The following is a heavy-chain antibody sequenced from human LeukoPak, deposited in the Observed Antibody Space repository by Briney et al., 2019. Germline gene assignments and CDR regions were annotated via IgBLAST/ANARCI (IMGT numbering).Heavy chain of an antibody. Sequence: GASVKVSCKASGGTFSSYAISWVRQAPGQGLEWMGGIIPIFGTANYAQKFQGRVTITADKSTSTAYMELSSLRSEDTAVYYCAREYHRGYSYGYLPYWGQGTLVTVSS. V-gene: IGHV1-69*06. CDR1: GGTFSSYA. J-gene: IGHJ4*02. CDR3: AREYHRGYSYGYLPY. D-gene: IGHD5-18*01. CDR2: IIPIFGTA.